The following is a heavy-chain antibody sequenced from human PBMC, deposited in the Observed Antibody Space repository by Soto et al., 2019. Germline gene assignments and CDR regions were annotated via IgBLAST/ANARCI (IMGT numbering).Heavy chain of an antibody. V-gene: IGHV4-59*08. CDR1: NGSISNYY. CDR3: ARQGFGALHGLVDV. Sequence: QVQLQESGPGLVKPSETLSLSCTVSNGSISNYYGSWIRQPPGKGMEWIGYVHHSWGSFYNPSLQSRVAISLDPSRSQFSLTLTSVAATATAVYYCARQGFGALHGLVDVWGQGITVTVSS. J-gene: IGHJ6*02. D-gene: IGHD3-10*01. CDR2: VHHSWGS.